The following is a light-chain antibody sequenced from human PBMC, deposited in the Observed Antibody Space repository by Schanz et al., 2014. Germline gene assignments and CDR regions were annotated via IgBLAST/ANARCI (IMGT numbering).Light chain of an antibody. Sequence: IVMTQSPATLSVSPGERASLSCRASQSVNSNLAWYQQKPGQAPRLLIYGASTRATGIPARFSGSGSGSGFTLTINRLEPEDFAVYYCQQYGTSPTTFGQGTKVEIK. CDR1: QSVNSN. J-gene: IGKJ1*01. V-gene: IGKV3-15*01. CDR2: GAS. CDR3: QQYGTSPTT.